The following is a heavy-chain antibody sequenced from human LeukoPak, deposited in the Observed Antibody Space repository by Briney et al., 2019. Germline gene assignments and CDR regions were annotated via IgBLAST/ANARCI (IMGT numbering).Heavy chain of an antibody. CDR2: ISSSSSYI. CDR1: GFTFSSYS. Sequence: PGGSLRLSCAASGFTFSSYSMNWVRQAPGKGLEWVSSISSSSSYIYYADSVKGRFTISRDNAKNSLYLQMNSLRAEDTAVYYCARAGPYYYDSSGYYVVYYFDYWGQGTLVTVSS. V-gene: IGHV3-21*01. J-gene: IGHJ4*02. D-gene: IGHD3-22*01. CDR3: ARAGPYYYDSSGYYVVYYFDY.